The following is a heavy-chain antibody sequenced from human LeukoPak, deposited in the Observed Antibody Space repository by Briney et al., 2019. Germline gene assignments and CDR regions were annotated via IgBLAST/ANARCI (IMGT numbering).Heavy chain of an antibody. CDR2: VDAGSDNR. D-gene: IGHD6-6*01. Sequence: ASVKVSCKASGYRFTSHSIHWVRQAPGQRLEWMGSVDAGSDNRKYSQKFQGRVTITSDTSASTAYMELSSLRSEDTAVYYCSRKYSSSSPYYYYGMDVWGQGTTVTVSS. CDR1: GYRFTSHS. V-gene: IGHV1-3*01. CDR3: SRKYSSSSPYYYYGMDV. J-gene: IGHJ6*02.